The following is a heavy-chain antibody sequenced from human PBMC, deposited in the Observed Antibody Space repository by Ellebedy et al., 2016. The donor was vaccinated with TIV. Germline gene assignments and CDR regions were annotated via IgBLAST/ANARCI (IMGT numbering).Heavy chain of an antibody. Sequence: MPSETLSLTCAVYGGSFSGYFSTRIRQPPGKGLEGIGEITHGGSTNYNPSLKSRVSISVDTSKNQFTLKLTSVTAADTAVYYCARDGLAAAGSSVWGQGILVTVSS. D-gene: IGHD6-13*01. V-gene: IGHV4-34*01. CDR2: ITHGGST. CDR1: GGSFSGYF. CDR3: ARDGLAAAGSSV. J-gene: IGHJ4*02.